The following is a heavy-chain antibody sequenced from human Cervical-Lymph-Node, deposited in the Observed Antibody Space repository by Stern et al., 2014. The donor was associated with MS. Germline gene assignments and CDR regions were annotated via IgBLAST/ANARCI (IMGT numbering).Heavy chain of an antibody. J-gene: IGHJ6*02. CDR2: INPSGGST. CDR3: ARGGRISSGWTYYYYGMDV. V-gene: IGHV1-46*01. D-gene: IGHD6-19*01. CDR1: GYTFTSYY. Sequence: QVQLGQSGAEVKKPGASVKVSCKASGYTFTSYYMHWVRQAPGQGLEWMGIINPSGGSTSYEQKFQGRVTMTRDTSTSTVYMELSSLRSEDTAVYYCARGGRISSGWTYYYYGMDVWGQGTTVTVSS.